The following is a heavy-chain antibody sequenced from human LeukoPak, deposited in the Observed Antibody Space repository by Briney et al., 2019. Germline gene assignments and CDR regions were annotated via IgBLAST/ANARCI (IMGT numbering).Heavy chain of an antibody. CDR1: GGSISSSNYY. J-gene: IGHJ4*02. Sequence: PSETLSLTCTVSGGSISSSNYYWGWIRQPPGKGLEWIGSIYYSGSTYYNPSLKSRVTISVDTSKNQFSLKLSSVTAADTAVYYCARYAVVVAAVDYWGQGTLVTVSS. CDR2: IYYSGST. D-gene: IGHD2-15*01. CDR3: ARYAVVVAAVDY. V-gene: IGHV4-39*01.